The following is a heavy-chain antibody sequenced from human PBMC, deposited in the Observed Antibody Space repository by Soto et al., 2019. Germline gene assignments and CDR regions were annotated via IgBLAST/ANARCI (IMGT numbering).Heavy chain of an antibody. V-gene: IGHV1-18*01. CDR2: ISAYNGNT. CDR3: ARDGVFVLVPPAISPGDNFIHY. CDR1: GYTFTSYG. D-gene: IGHD2-2*01. Sequence: ASVKVSCKASGYTFTSYGISWVRQAPGQGLEWMGWISAYNGNTNYAQKLQGRVTMTTDTSTSTAYMELRSLRSDDTAVYYCARDGVFVLVPPAISPGDNFIHYGAQGPLVPVSS. J-gene: IGHJ4*02.